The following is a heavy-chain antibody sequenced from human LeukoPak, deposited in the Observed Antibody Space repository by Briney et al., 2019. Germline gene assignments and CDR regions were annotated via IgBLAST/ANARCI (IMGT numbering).Heavy chain of an antibody. CDR3: ARDRGGYCTNGVCPKGGVYYMDV. CDR1: GYTFTGYY. CDR2: INPNSGGT. J-gene: IGHJ6*03. V-gene: IGHV1-2*02. Sequence: ASVMVSCKASGYTFTGYYMHWVRQAPGQGLEWMGWINPNSGGTNYAQKFQGRVTMTRDTSISTAYMELSRLRSDDTAVYYCARDRGGYCTNGVCPKGGVYYMDVWGKGTTVTVSS. D-gene: IGHD2-8*01.